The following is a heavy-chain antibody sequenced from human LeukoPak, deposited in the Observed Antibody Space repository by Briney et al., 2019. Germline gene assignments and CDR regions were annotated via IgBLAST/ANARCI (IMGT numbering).Heavy chain of an antibody. CDR2: IYTSGST. CDR1: GGSISSSSYY. Sequence: SETLSLTCTVSGGSISSSSYYWSWIRQPAGKGLEWIGRIYTSGSTNYNPSLKSRVTISVDTSKNQFSLKLSSVTAADTAVYYCARSGWNTDAFDIWGQGTMVTVSS. CDR3: ARSGWNTDAFDI. J-gene: IGHJ3*02. D-gene: IGHD1/OR15-1a*01. V-gene: IGHV4-61*02.